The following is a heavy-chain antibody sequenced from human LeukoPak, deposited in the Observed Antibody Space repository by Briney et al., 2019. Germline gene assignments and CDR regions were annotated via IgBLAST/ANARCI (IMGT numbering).Heavy chain of an antibody. J-gene: IGHJ4*02. Sequence: PGGSLRLSCVASGFTFRDSYMSWVRQAPGKGLEWVSVLYASGTTKYAESVKGRFTISRDTSDNTLNLQMNGLGAEDSAVYYCAAKGNGYTGIYVFAHWGQGTLVTVSA. V-gene: IGHV3-66*01. CDR1: GFTFRDSY. CDR2: LYASGTT. D-gene: IGHD1-26*01. CDR3: AAKGNGYTGIYVFAH.